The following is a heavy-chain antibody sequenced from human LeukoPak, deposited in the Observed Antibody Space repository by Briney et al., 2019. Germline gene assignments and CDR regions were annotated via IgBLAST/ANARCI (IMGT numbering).Heavy chain of an antibody. D-gene: IGHD5-24*01. CDR3: ARNVEMATIDDAFDI. J-gene: IGHJ3*02. CDR2: IIPIFGTA. Sequence: GASVKVSCKASGGTFSSYAISWVRQAPGQGLEWMGGIIPIFGTANYAQKFQGRVTITADESTSTAYMELSSLRSEDTAVYYCARNVEMATIDDAFDIWGQGTMVTVSS. V-gene: IGHV1-69*13. CDR1: GGTFSSYA.